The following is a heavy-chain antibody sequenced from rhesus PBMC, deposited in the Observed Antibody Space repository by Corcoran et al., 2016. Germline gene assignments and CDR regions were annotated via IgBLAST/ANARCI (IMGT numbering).Heavy chain of an antibody. V-gene: IGHV4-76*01. CDR3: ASPSKPQYTGFDV. J-gene: IGHJ5-1*01. Sequence: QVQLQESGPGVVKPSETLSLTCAVSGGSISSGYDWSWIRQPPGKGLEWIGDIYGSSGSTNYNPSLKNRVTISKSAANNQCSLKRSSVTAADTAVYDCASPSKPQYTGFDVWGPGVLVTVSS. CDR2: IYGSSGST. D-gene: IGHD2-39*02. CDR1: GGSISSGYD.